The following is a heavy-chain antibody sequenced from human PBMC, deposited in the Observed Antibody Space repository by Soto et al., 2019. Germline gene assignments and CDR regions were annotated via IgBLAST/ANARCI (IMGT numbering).Heavy chain of an antibody. D-gene: IGHD6-19*01. CDR1: GGSISSYY. V-gene: IGHV4-59*01. Sequence: SETLSLTCTVSGGSISSYYLSWIRQPPGKGLEWIGYIYYSGSTNYNPSLKSRVTISVDTSKNQFSLKLSSVTAADTAVYYCASLSLAVAGTSPFDYWGQGTLVTVSS. J-gene: IGHJ4*02. CDR2: IYYSGST. CDR3: ASLSLAVAGTSPFDY.